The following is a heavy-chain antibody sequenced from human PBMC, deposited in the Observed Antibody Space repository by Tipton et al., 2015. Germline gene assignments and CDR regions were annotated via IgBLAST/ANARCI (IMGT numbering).Heavy chain of an antibody. V-gene: IGHV4-59*01. D-gene: IGHD2/OR15-2a*01. Sequence: LRLSCTVSGGSISSEYWSWIRQPPGKGLEWIGYVFYTGSTYYNPSLESRVTISVDTSKNQFSLELMSVTAADTAVYYCARGQDETTSGEYFTHWGQGTLVTVSS. CDR1: GGSISSEY. CDR2: VFYTGST. CDR3: ARGQDETTSGEYFTH. J-gene: IGHJ1*01.